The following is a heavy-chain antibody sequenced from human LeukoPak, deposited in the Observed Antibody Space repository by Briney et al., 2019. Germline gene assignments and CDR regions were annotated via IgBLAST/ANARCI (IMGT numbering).Heavy chain of an antibody. Sequence: GGSLRLSCAASGFSFSNYAMTWVRQAPGKGLEWVANIKQDGSEKYYVDSVKGRFTISRDNAKNSLYLQMNSLRAEDTAVYYCAREMLSAYYDSSGFIRGYGMDVWGQGTTVTVSS. CDR3: AREMLSAYYDSSGFIRGYGMDV. V-gene: IGHV3-7*03. D-gene: IGHD3-22*01. CDR2: IKQDGSEK. CDR1: GFSFSNYA. J-gene: IGHJ6*02.